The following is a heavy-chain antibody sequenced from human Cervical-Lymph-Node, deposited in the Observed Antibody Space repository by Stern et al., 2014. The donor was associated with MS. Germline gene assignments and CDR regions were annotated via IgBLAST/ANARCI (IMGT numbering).Heavy chain of an antibody. Sequence: VQLEDSGSELKKPGASVKVSCKASGYSFTNYAINWVRQAPGQGLEWMGWINTNTGHPTYAQGYTGRFVLSLDTSVSTAYLQISSLKAEDTAVYYCARGGASWLYGMDVWGQGTTVTVSS. V-gene: IGHV7-4-1*02. CDR2: INTNTGHP. CDR1: GYSFTNYA. CDR3: ARGGASWLYGMDV. D-gene: IGHD5-12*01. J-gene: IGHJ6*02.